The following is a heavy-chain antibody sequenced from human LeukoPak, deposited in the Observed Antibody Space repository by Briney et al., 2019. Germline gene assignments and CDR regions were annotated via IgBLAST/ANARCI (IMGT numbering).Heavy chain of an antibody. D-gene: IGHD3-10*01. V-gene: IGHV1-18*01. CDR2: ISAYNGNT. J-gene: IGHJ3*02. CDR1: GYTFTSYG. Sequence: ASVKVSCKASGYTFTSYGISWVRQAPGQGLEWMGWISAYNGNTNYAQKLQGRVTMTTDTSTSTAYMELRSLRSDDTAVYYCAREARSLWFGELLTQGDAFDIWGQGTMVTVSS. CDR3: AREARSLWFGELLTQGDAFDI.